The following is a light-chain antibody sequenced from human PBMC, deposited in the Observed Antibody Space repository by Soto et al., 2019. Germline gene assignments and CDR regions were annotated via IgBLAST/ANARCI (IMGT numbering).Light chain of an antibody. CDR1: QSILDRSKNKYY. CDR3: QQYFTSPCT. Sequence: DIGMTQSPDSLAVSLGERATFNCKSSQSILDRSKNKYYLAWYQQKSGQPTKLLIYWASLRESGVPDRVTGSGSGIDFTLPISSVQAEDVAVYYCQQYFTSPCTFGQGTTVEI. CDR2: WAS. V-gene: IGKV4-1*01. J-gene: IGKJ1*01.